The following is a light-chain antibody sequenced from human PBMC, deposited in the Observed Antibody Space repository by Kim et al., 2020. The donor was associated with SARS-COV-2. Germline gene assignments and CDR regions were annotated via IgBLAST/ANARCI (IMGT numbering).Light chain of an antibody. V-gene: IGKV3-11*01. CDR1: QSVSSY. Sequence: LSPGERAPRSCRASQSVSSYLAWYQQKPGQAPRRLIYDASNRATGIPARFSGSGSGTDFTLTISSLEPEDFAVYYCHQRSNWPPYTFGQGTKLEI. CDR2: DAS. J-gene: IGKJ2*01. CDR3: HQRSNWPPYT.